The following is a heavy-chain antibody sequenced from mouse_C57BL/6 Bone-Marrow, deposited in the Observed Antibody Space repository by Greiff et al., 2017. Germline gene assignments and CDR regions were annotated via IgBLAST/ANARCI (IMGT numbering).Heavy chain of an antibody. D-gene: IGHD1-1*01. CDR3: AREGYYGSSLYYFDY. V-gene: IGHV1-69*01. CDR1: GYTFTSYW. Sequence: QVQLQQPGAELVMPGASVKLSCKASGYTFTSYWMHWVKQRPGQGLEWIGEIDPSDSYTNYNQKFKGKSTLTVDKSSSTAYMQLSSLTSEGSAVYYCAREGYYGSSLYYFDYWGQGTTLTVSS. CDR2: IDPSDSYT. J-gene: IGHJ2*01.